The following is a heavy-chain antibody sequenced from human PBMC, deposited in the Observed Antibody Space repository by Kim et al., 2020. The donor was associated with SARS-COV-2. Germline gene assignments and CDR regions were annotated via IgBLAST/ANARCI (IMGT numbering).Heavy chain of an antibody. D-gene: IGHD6-13*01. Sequence: SVKVSCKASGGTFSSYAISWVRQAPGQGLEWMGGIIPIFGTANYAQKFQGRVTITADESTSTAYMELSSLRSEDTAVYYCARLGDQVIAAAGTHFQHWGQGTLVTVSS. J-gene: IGHJ1*01. CDR1: GGTFSSYA. CDR2: IIPIFGTA. V-gene: IGHV1-69*13. CDR3: ARLGDQVIAAAGTHFQH.